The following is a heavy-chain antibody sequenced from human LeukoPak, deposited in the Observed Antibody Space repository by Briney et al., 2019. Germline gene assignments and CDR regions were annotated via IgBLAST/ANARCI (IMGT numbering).Heavy chain of an antibody. V-gene: IGHV3-11*01. CDR3: AKVPSRPATGDY. J-gene: IGHJ4*02. CDR2: ISSSGSTI. D-gene: IGHD1-26*01. CDR1: GFTFSDYY. Sequence: GGSLRLSCAASGFTFSDYYMSWIRQAPGKGLEWVSYISSSGSTIYYADSVKGRFTISRDNSKNTLYLQMNSLRAEDTAVYYCAKVPSRPATGDYWGQGTLVTVSS.